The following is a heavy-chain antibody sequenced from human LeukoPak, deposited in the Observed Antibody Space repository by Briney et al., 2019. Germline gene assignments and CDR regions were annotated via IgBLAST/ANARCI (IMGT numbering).Heavy chain of an antibody. CDR1: GFTFSSYA. CDR3: ARGGGGSYHRYYFDY. J-gene: IGHJ4*02. Sequence: PGGSLRLSCAASGFTFSSYAMHWVRQAPGKGLEWVAVISYDGSNKYYADSVKGRFSIFRDNSKNTLYLQMNSLRAEDTAVYYCARGGGGSYHRYYFDYWGQGTLVTVSS. D-gene: IGHD2-15*01. V-gene: IGHV3-30-3*01. CDR2: ISYDGSNK.